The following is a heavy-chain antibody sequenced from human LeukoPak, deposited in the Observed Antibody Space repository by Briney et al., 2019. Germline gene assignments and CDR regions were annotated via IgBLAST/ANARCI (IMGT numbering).Heavy chain of an antibody. V-gene: IGHV4-59*01. Sequence: SETLSLTCTVSGGSISNYYWSWIRQPPGKGLEWIGYIYYSWSTNYNPSLKSRVTISVDTSKNQVSLKLNSVTAADTAVYYCARTTEDCSSTSCYQYWFDPWGQGTLVTVSS. D-gene: IGHD2-2*01. CDR3: ARTTEDCSSTSCYQYWFDP. CDR1: GGSISNYY. CDR2: IYYSWST. J-gene: IGHJ5*02.